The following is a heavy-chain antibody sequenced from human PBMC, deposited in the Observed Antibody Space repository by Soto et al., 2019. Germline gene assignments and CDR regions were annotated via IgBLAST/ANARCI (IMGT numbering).Heavy chain of an antibody. CDR2: IIPIFGTA. D-gene: IGHD3-10*01. CDR3: ARFSTGYYYGSGAPDY. J-gene: IGHJ4*02. CDR1: GGTFSSYA. V-gene: IGHV1-69*13. Sequence: ASVKVSCKASGGTFSSYAISWVRQAPGQGLEWMGGIIPIFGTANYAQKFQGRVTITADESTSTAYMELSSLRSEDTAVYYCARFSTGYYYGSGAPDYWGQGTLVNVSS.